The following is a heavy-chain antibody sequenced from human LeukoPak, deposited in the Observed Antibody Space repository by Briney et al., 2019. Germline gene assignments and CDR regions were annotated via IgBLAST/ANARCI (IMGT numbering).Heavy chain of an antibody. Sequence: PSETLSLTCTVSGGSISIYYWSWIRQPPGKGLEWIGYIYYSGSTNYNPSLKSRVTISVDTSKNQFSLKLSSVTAADTAVYYCARNGYEAFDIWGQGTMVTVSS. CDR3: ARNGYEAFDI. V-gene: IGHV4-59*08. CDR2: IYYSGST. CDR1: GGSISIYY. D-gene: IGHD5-12*01. J-gene: IGHJ3*02.